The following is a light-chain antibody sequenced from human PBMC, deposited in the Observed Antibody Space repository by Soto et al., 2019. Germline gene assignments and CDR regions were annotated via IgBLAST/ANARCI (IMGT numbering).Light chain of an antibody. Sequence: DIQMTQSPSSLSASVGDRVTITCRTGQAISTYLNWYQQKPGNAPRLLIYGASSLQTGVPSRFSGSGSGAHFTLTISRLQPEDFATYFCQQSYSTPWTFCQGTKVEI. V-gene: IGKV1-39*01. J-gene: IGKJ1*01. CDR2: GAS. CDR3: QQSYSTPWT. CDR1: QAISTY.